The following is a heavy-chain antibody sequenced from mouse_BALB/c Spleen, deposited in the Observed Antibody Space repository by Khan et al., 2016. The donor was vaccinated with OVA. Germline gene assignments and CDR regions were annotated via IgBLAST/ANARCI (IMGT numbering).Heavy chain of an antibody. CDR3: ERGGDSDEAWFAY. Sequence: QVQLQQSGAELVRPGASVNLSCKTSGYIFTSYWIHWVKQRSGQGLEWIARIYPGTGSTYYNEKFKGKATLTADKSSSTAFMQLSSLKSEDSAVFFCERGGDSDEAWFAYWGQGTLVTVSA. CDR1: GYIFTSYW. V-gene: IGHV1S132*01. CDR2: IYPGTGST. J-gene: IGHJ3*01.